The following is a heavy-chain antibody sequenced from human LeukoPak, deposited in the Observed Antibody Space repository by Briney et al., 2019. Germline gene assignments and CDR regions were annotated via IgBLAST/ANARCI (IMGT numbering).Heavy chain of an antibody. CDR3: AKMDFWSGYPDY. D-gene: IGHD3-3*01. CDR1: GFTFSSYA. J-gene: IGHJ4*02. Sequence: SGGSLRLSCAASGFTFSSYAMSWVRQAPGKGLEWVSAISGSGGSTYYADSVKGRFTISRDNSKNTLYLQMNSLRAEDTAVYYCAKMDFWSGYPDYWGQGTLVTVSS. CDR2: ISGSGGST. V-gene: IGHV3-23*01.